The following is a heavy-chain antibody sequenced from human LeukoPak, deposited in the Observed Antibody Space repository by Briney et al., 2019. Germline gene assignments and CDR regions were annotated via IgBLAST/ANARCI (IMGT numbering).Heavy chain of an antibody. CDR2: IYYSGST. Sequence: SETLSLTCTVSGGSISSSSYYWGWIRQPPGKGLEWIGSIYYSGSTYYNPSLKSRVTISVDTSKNQFSLKLSSVTAADTAVYYCAREGGSSWLLYQNWFDPWGQGTLVTVSS. J-gene: IGHJ5*02. V-gene: IGHV4-39*07. CDR1: GGSISSSSYY. D-gene: IGHD6-13*01. CDR3: AREGGSSWLLYQNWFDP.